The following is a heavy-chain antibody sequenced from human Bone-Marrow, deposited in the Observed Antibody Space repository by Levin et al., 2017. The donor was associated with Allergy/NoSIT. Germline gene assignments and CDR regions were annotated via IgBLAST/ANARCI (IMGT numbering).Heavy chain of an antibody. V-gene: IGHV4-61*02. CDR3: ARDRLASLYYYSMDV. CDR2: IYTTGST. CDR1: GGSISSGRYY. J-gene: IGHJ6*03. Sequence: SETLSLTCSVSGGSISSGRYYFTWVRQSAGKGLEWIGRIYTTGSTNYNPSLESRVTISRYTFKKEVYLTLSSVTAAATAVYYCARDRLASLYYYSMDVWGRGTTVIVSS.